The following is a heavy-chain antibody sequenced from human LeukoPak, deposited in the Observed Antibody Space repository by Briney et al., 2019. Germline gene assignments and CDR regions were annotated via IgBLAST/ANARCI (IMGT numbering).Heavy chain of an antibody. CDR3: ARVVPAAMDASGWYDY. D-gene: IGHD2-2*01. CDR1: GGSISSYY. J-gene: IGHJ4*02. V-gene: IGHV4-59*01. CDR2: IYYSGST. Sequence: SETLSLTCTVSGGSISSYYWSWIRQPPGKGLEWIGYIYYSGSTNYDPSLKSRVTISVDTSKNQFSLKLSSVTAADTAVYYCARVVPAAMDASGWYDYWGQGTLVTVSS.